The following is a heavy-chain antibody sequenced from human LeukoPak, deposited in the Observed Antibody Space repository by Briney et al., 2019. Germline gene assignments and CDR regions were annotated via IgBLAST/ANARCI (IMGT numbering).Heavy chain of an antibody. D-gene: IGHD6-13*01. V-gene: IGHV3-30*18. CDR3: AKVLYSSSWSSPGGLDY. Sequence: GGSLRLSCAASGFPFSSCGMHWVRPAPGKGLEWVAVISYDGSNKYYADSVKGRFTISRDNSKNTLYLQMNSLRAEDTAVYYCAKVLYSSSWSSPGGLDYWGQGTLVTVSS. CDR1: GFPFSSCG. J-gene: IGHJ4*02. CDR2: ISYDGSNK.